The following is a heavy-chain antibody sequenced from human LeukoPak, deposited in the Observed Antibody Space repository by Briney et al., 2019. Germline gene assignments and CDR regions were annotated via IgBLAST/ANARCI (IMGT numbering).Heavy chain of an antibody. V-gene: IGHV4-39*07. CDR1: GGSISSNSYY. CDR2: IYYSGST. J-gene: IGHJ4*02. D-gene: IGHD3-22*01. CDR3: ARDRYYYDSSGYYYYFDY. Sequence: PSETLSLTCTVSGGSISSNSYYWGWIRQPPGKGLEWIGSIYYSGSTYYNPSLKSRVTISVDSSKNQFSLKLSSVTAADTAVYYCARDRYYYDSSGYYYYFDYWGQGTLVTVSS.